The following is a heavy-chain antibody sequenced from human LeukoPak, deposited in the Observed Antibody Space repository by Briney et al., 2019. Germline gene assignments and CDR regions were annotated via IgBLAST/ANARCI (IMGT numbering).Heavy chain of an antibody. CDR2: IYYSGST. Sequence: SQTLSLTCTVSGGSISSGDYYWGWIRQPPGKGLEWFGYIYYSGSTYYNPSLKSRVTISVDTSKNQFSLKLSSVTAADTAVYYCARERYYYGSGSYYKDYYYGMDVWGQGTTVTVSS. J-gene: IGHJ6*02. V-gene: IGHV4-30-4*01. CDR1: GGSISSGDYY. CDR3: ARERYYYGSGSYYKDYYYGMDV. D-gene: IGHD3-10*01.